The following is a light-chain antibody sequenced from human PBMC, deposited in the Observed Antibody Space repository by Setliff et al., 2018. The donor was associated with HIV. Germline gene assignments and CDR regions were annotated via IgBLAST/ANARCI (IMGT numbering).Light chain of an antibody. Sequence: QSALTQPASVSGSPGQSITVSCTGSSGDIGAYDYVSWYQQHPGGSPKLIIFGVTGRPSGVSDRFSGSKSGNTASLTISGLQAGDEADYYCSSYTSSSSLYVFGPGTKVTVL. J-gene: IGLJ1*01. V-gene: IGLV2-14*03. CDR2: GVT. CDR3: SSYTSSSSLYV. CDR1: SGDIGAYDY.